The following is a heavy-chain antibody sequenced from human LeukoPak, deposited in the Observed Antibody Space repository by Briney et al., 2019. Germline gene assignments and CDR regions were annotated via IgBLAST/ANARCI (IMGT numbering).Heavy chain of an antibody. D-gene: IGHD2-2*01. Sequence: SETLSLTCTVSGGSISSYYWSWIRQPPGKGLEWIGYIYYSGSTNYNPSLKSRVTISVDTSKNQFSLKLSSVTAADTAVYYCARHNCSSTSCHHSVDYWGQGTLVTASS. CDR1: GGSISSYY. J-gene: IGHJ4*02. CDR3: ARHNCSSTSCHHSVDY. V-gene: IGHV4-59*08. CDR2: IYYSGST.